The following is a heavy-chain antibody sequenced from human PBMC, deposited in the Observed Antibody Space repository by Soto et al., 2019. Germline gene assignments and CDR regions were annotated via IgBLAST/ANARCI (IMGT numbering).Heavy chain of an antibody. J-gene: IGHJ6*02. CDR2: IVVGSGNT. CDR1: GFTFTSSA. V-gene: IGHV1-58*01. D-gene: IGHD3-3*01. CDR3: AAGEDFWSGYYLYYYYYGMDV. Sequence: SVKVSCKASGFTFTSSAVQWVRQARGQRLEWIGWIVVGSGNTNYAQKFQERVTITRDMSTSTAYMELSGLRSEDTAVYYCAAGEDFWSGYYLYYYYYGMDVWGQGTTVTVSS.